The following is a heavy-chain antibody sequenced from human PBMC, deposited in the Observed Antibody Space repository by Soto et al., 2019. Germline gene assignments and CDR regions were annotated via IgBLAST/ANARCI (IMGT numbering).Heavy chain of an antibody. CDR1: GFTFTRYS. CDR2: ISSSSSTV. J-gene: IGHJ4*02. CDR3: SLDSVTTVTTRSFVD. D-gene: IGHD4-17*01. Sequence: EVPLVESGGGLVQPGGSLRLSCAASGFTFTRYSMNWVRQAPGTGLEWVSYISSSSSTVYYADSVKGRCTISRDNAKKSPYLQMNSLRDADTAVYYFSLDSVTTVTTRSFVDWGQGTMVTVSS. V-gene: IGHV3-48*02.